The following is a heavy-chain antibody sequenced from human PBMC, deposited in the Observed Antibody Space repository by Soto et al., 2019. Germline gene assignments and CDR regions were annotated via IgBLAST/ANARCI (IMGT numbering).Heavy chain of an antibody. J-gene: IGHJ4*02. CDR3: ARENLYGSEPFDY. D-gene: IGHD3-10*01. V-gene: IGHV1-18*01. Sequence: ASVKVSCKASGYTFTSYGISWVRQAPGQGLEWMGWISAYNGNTNYAQKLQGRVTMTTDTSTSTACMELRSLGSDDTAVYYCARENLYGSEPFDYWGQGTLVTVSS. CDR2: ISAYNGNT. CDR1: GYTFTSYG.